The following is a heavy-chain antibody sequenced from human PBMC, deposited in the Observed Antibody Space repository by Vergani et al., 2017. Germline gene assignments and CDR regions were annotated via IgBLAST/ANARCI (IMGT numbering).Heavy chain of an antibody. V-gene: IGHV5-51*01. CDR2: IYLGDSDT. CDR3: WRSQGDSRWYYFDY. J-gene: IGHJ4*02. D-gene: IGHD2-15*01. CDR1: GYSFISYW. Sequence: EVQLVQSGAEVKKPGESLKISCKGSGYSFISYWIGWVRQMPGRGLEWMGIIYLGDSDTRYSPSFQGQVTISADKSISTAYLQWSSLMASDTAMDYCWRSQGDSRWYYFDYWGQGTLVTVSS.